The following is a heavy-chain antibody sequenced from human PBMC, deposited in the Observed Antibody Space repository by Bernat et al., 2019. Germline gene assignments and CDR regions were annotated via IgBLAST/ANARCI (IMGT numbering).Heavy chain of an antibody. D-gene: IGHD2-8*02. Sequence: EVQLVESGGALVQPGGSLRLSCVGSGFSFRGIWMTWVRQAPGKGLEWVANIKQDGSVQHYVDSVKGRFIISRDNTKNSLFLQMNSLRVDDTAVYYCARGYGPENWGQGTLVTVSS. J-gene: IGHJ1*01. CDR1: GFSFRGIW. CDR2: IKQDGSVQ. CDR3: ARGYGPEN. V-gene: IGHV3-7*03.